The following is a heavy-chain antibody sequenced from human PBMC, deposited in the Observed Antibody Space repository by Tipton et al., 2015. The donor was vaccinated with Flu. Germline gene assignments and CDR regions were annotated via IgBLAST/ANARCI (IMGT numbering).Heavy chain of an antibody. J-gene: IGHJ4*02. CDR1: GYSISSGYY. V-gene: IGHV4-38-2*01. CDR3: ARVCDYYDRPFDY. CDR2: IYHSGST. D-gene: IGHD3-22*01. Sequence: LRLSCAVSGYSISSGYYWGWIRQPPGTGLEWIGSIYHSGSTYYNPSLKSRVTISVDTSKNQFSLKLSSVTAADTAVYYCARVCDYYDRPFDYWGQGTLVTVSS.